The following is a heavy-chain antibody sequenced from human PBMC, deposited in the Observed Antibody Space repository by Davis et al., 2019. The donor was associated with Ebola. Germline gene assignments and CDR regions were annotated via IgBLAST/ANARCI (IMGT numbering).Heavy chain of an antibody. CDR1: GFILSNYA. J-gene: IGHJ4*02. CDR3: AKMASGACDY. D-gene: IGHD5-24*01. Sequence: GESLKISCAASGFILSNYAMSWVRQAPGKGLEWVSAISSSGGSTHYTDSAKGRFSISRDNSKNTLYLQMNSLRPEDTAVYYCAKMASGACDYWGQGTLVTVTS. CDR2: ISSSGGST. V-gene: IGHV3-23*01.